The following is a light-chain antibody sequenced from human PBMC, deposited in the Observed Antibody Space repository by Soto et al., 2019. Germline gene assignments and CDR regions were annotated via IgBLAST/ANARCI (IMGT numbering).Light chain of an antibody. CDR1: QSVSSN. CDR2: GAS. CDR3: QQYNNWPPWT. J-gene: IGKJ1*01. Sequence: EIVITQSPATLSVSSRERATLSCRASQSVSSNLAWYQQKPGQAPRLLIYGASTRATGIPARFSGSGSGTEFTLTISSLQSEDFAVYYCQQYNNWPPWTFGQGTKVDIK. V-gene: IGKV3-15*01.